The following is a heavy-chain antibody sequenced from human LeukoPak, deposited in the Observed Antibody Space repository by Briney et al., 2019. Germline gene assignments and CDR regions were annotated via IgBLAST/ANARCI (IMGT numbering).Heavy chain of an antibody. D-gene: IGHD7-27*01. Sequence: GSLGLSFAASGFTFNSYSMNWVRPAPGKGVEWVSSISSSSSYIYYADSVKGRFTISRDNAKNSLYLQMNSLRAEDTAVYYCARTNWAFDYWGQGTLVTVSS. CDR1: GFTFNSYS. J-gene: IGHJ4*02. CDR2: ISSSSSYI. V-gene: IGHV3-21*01. CDR3: ARTNWAFDY.